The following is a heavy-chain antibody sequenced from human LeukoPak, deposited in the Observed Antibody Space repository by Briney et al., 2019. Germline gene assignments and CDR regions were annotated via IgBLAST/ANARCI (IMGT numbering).Heavy chain of an antibody. CDR2: ISYSSTYI. D-gene: IGHD6-13*01. V-gene: IGHV3-21*01. J-gene: IGHJ3*02. Sequence: GGSLRLSCAASGFTFNSYSMNWVRQAPGKGLEWVSSISYSSTYIYYADSVKGRFTISRDNAQNSLYLQMNSLRADETAVYFCARFIASPGPDAFDIWGQGTLVTVSS. CDR1: GFTFNSYS. CDR3: ARFIASPGPDAFDI.